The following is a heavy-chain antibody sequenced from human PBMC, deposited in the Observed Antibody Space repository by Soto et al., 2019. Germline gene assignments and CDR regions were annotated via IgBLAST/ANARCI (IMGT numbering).Heavy chain of an antibody. CDR2: ISAYNGNT. CDR3: AREHGKRSLQLGCFSN. CDR1: GYTFTSYG. V-gene: IGHV1-18*01. J-gene: IGHJ4*02. Sequence: ASVKVSCKASGYTFTSYGISLVRQAPGQGLEWMGWISAYNGNTNYEQKLQGRVTMTRDTSTSTAYMELSSLRSEDTAVYYCAREHGKRSLQLGCFSNWGQGTLVTLSS. D-gene: IGHD5-12*01.